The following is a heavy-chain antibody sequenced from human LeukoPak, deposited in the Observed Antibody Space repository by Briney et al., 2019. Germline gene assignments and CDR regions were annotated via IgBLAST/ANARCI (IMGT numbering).Heavy chain of an antibody. CDR2: IGSRPSSV. J-gene: IGHJ4*02. Sequence: PGGSLRLSCAASGFTLGSSDMTWVRQAPGKGLEWVSYIGSRPSSVYYADSVKGRFTISRDSAKNSLYLQLNSLRDEDSAVYYCATNFYTPGTGWGQGTLVTVSS. V-gene: IGHV3-48*02. CDR3: ATNFYTPGTG. D-gene: IGHD2/OR15-2a*01. CDR1: GFTLGSSD.